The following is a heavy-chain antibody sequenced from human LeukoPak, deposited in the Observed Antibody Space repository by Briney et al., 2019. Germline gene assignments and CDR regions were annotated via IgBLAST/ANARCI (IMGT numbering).Heavy chain of an antibody. Sequence: GESLRLSCAASGFTFSTYNMNWVRQAPGKGLEWLSSITSSSSYIYYADSVKGRFTISRDNSKNTLYLQMNSLRTEDTAVYYCARGDKQLVFNRNKGGFDPWGQGTLVTVSS. J-gene: IGHJ5*02. CDR2: ITSSSSYI. CDR3: ARGDKQLVFNRNKGGFDP. V-gene: IGHV3-21*01. CDR1: GFTFSTYN. D-gene: IGHD6-13*01.